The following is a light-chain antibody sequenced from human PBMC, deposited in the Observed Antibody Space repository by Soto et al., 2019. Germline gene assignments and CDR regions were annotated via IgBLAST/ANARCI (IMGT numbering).Light chain of an antibody. CDR3: QQSFTTPLT. CDR2: AAS. V-gene: IGKV1-39*01. CDR1: QRITNR. J-gene: IGKJ5*01. Sequence: DIQMTQSPASLSSSIGDRFTITCRASQRITNRLNWYQHRPGKAPRLLIYAASSLESGVPSRFSGSASGTDFTLTISSLQPEDFATYFCQQSFTTPLTFGGGTRLEIK.